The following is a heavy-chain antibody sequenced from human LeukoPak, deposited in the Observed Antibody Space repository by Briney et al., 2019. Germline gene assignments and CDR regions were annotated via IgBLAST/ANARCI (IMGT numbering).Heavy chain of an antibody. CDR2: IYYSGNT. D-gene: IGHD6-13*01. J-gene: IGHJ4*02. CDR3: AGSHLSSSFFY. V-gene: IGHV4-59*01. Sequence: SETLSPTCTVSGGSISSYYWSWIRQPPGKGLEWIGYIYYSGNTDYNPSLKSRITLSVDTSKNQFSLKLSSVTAADTAVYYRAGSHLSSSFFYWGQGTLATVSS. CDR1: GGSISSYY.